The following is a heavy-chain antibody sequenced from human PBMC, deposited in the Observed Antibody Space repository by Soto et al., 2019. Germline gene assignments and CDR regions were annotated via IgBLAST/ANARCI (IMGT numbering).Heavy chain of an antibody. CDR1: GFTVSSYL. D-gene: IGHD4-17*01. V-gene: IGHV3-74*01. CDR2: INSDGSST. J-gene: IGHJ4*02. Sequence: EVQLVASGGGLVQPGGSLRLSCAASGFTVSSYLMHWVRQAPGKGLVWVSRINSDGSSTSFADSVKGRFTISRDNAKNPLYLQMNSLRAEDTAVYYWARVNYGDYGGVYDYWGQGTLVTVSS. CDR3: ARVNYGDYGGVYDY.